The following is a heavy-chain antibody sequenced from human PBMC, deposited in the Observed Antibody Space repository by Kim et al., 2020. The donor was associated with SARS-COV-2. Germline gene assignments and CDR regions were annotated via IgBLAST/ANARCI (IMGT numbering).Heavy chain of an antibody. CDR2: IDPSDSYT. Sequence: GESLKISCKGSGYSFTSYWISWVRQMPGKGLEWMGRIDPSDSYTNYSPSFQGHVTISADKSISTAYLQWSSLKASDTAMYYCARADCSSTSCQRRHYGMDVWGQGTTVTVSS. D-gene: IGHD2-2*01. CDR3: ARADCSSTSCQRRHYGMDV. CDR1: GYSFTSYW. J-gene: IGHJ6*02. V-gene: IGHV5-10-1*01.